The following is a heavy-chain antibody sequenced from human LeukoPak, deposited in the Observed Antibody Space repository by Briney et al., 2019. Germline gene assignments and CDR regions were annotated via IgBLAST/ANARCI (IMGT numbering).Heavy chain of an antibody. D-gene: IGHD1-26*01. V-gene: IGHV4-31*03. CDR1: GYSICSDYY. J-gene: IGHJ4*02. CDR3: ARFGREYYFDY. Sequence: SETLSLTCTVSGYSICSDYYWSWISQHPGKSLEWIGYIYYSGSTYYNPSLKSRVTISVDTSKNQFSLKLSSVTAADTAVYYCARFGREYYFDYWGQGTLVTVSS. CDR2: IYYSGST.